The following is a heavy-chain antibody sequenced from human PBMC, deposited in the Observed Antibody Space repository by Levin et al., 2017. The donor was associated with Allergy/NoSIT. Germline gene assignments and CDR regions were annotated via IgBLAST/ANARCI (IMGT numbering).Heavy chain of an antibody. CDR3: AKGLSSGSPYRAFDM. Sequence: QHGESLKISCAASGFTFRSYTMTWVRQAPGRGLEWVSTLRYSGDTTHYADSVKGRFTISRDGSKDTLFLQMNSLRAEDTAVYYCAKGLSSGSPYRAFDMWGQGTMVTVSS. CDR1: GFTFRSYT. J-gene: IGHJ3*02. CDR2: LRYSGDTT. D-gene: IGHD1-26*01. V-gene: IGHV3-23*01.